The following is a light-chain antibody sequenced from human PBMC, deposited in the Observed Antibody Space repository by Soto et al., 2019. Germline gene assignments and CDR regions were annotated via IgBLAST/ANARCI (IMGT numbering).Light chain of an antibody. V-gene: IGKV3-15*01. J-gene: IGKJ4*01. CDR1: QSVRSH. CDR2: GAS. CDR3: QKYNDWPRT. Sequence: EVVMTQSPATLSVSPGERATLSCRASQSVRSHLAWYQQKPGQAPSLLIFGASTRATGVPARFSGSESGTEFTLTISSLQSEDVAGYFCQKYNDWPRTFGGGTKVEIK.